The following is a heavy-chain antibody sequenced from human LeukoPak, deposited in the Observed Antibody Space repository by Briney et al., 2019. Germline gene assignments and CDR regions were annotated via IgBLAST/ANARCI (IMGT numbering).Heavy chain of an antibody. Sequence: GGSLRLSGAASGFTFTEYSIIWVRQAPGKGLEWVSFISDISDRSSTIHYADSVKGRFTISRDNAERSVYLQMNSLRADDTAVYYCARVRGPTLKTCYMDVWGTGTTVTVSS. V-gene: IGHV3-48*04. J-gene: IGHJ6*03. CDR3: ARVRGPTLKTCYMDV. CDR2: ISDRSSTI. D-gene: IGHD3-10*01. CDR1: GFTFTEYS.